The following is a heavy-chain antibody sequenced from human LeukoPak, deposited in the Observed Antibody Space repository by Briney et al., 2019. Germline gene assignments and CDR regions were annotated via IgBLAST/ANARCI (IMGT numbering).Heavy chain of an antibody. J-gene: IGHJ6*03. V-gene: IGHV4-4*07. CDR2: ISSSGST. CDR3: ARGRVSSSTWYSTYYYYFYMDV. D-gene: IGHD6-13*01. Sequence: SETLSLTCTVSGGSISSYYWSWIRQPAGKGLEWIGRISSSGSTNYNPSLKSRVTISVDTSKNQFSLKLSSVTAADTAVYFCARGRVSSSTWYSTYYYYFYMDVWGKGTTVIVSS. CDR1: GGSISSYY.